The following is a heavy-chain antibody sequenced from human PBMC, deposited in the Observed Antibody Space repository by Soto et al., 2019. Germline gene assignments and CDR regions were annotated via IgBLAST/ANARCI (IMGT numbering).Heavy chain of an antibody. J-gene: IGHJ6*03. D-gene: IGHD3-3*01. Sequence: SETLSLTCAVYGGSLSGYYWSWIRQPPGKGLDWIGEINHSGSTNYNPSLKSRVTISVDTSKNQFSLKLSSVTAADTAVYYCARGRAIHYDFWSGSLYYMDVWGKGTTVTVSS. V-gene: IGHV4-34*01. CDR2: INHSGST. CDR3: ARGRAIHYDFWSGSLYYMDV. CDR1: GGSLSGYY.